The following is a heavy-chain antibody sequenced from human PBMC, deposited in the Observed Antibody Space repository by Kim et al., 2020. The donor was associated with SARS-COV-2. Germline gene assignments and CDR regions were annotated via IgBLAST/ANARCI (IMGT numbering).Heavy chain of an antibody. V-gene: IGHV3-74*01. CDR1: GFNFSNYW. Sequence: GGSLRLSCAASGFNFSNYWMHWVRQAPGKGLVWVSRINSDGSGTTYADSVKGRFTISRDNVMNTLNLQMNRLRAEDTAVYYCARDGPYISIWSRDAFDIWGQGTMVTVSS. J-gene: IGHJ3*02. CDR2: INSDGSGT. D-gene: IGHD3-3*01. CDR3: ARDGPYISIWSRDAFDI.